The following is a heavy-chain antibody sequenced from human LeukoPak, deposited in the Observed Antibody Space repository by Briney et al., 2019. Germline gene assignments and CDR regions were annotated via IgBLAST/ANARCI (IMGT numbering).Heavy chain of an antibody. CDR1: GFTFSDYY. D-gene: IGHD6-19*01. J-gene: IGHJ5*02. CDR2: ISSSGSTI. V-gene: IGHV3-11*01. CDR3: ARGSRPPIAVAGTGWFDP. Sequence: PGGSLRLSCAASGFTFSDYYMSWIRQAPGKGLEWVSYISSSGSTIYYADSVKGRFTTSRDNAKNSLYLQMNSLRAEDTAVYYCARGSRPPIAVAGTGWFDPWGQGTLVTVSS.